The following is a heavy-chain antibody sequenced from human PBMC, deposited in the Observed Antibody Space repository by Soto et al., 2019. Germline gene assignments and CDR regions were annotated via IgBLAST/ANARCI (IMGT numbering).Heavy chain of an antibody. V-gene: IGHV1-18*04. D-gene: IGHD6-19*01. J-gene: IGHJ4*02. CDR3: ARVYSSGWYLRGGFDY. Sequence: QVQLVQSGAEVKKPGASVKVSCKASGYTLTSYGISWVRQAPGQGLEWMGWISAYNGNTNYAQKLQGRVTMTTDTSTSTAYMELRSLRSDDTAVYYCARVYSSGWYLRGGFDYWGQGPLVTVSS. CDR1: GYTLTSYG. CDR2: ISAYNGNT.